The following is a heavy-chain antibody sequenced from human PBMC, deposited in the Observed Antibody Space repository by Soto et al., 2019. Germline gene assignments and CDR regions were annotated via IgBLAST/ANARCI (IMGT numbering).Heavy chain of an antibody. CDR2: IWYDGSNK. CDR3: ARENDYGDSRTYYYYYGMDV. V-gene: IGHV3-33*01. J-gene: IGHJ6*02. D-gene: IGHD4-17*01. CDR1: GFTFSSYG. Sequence: QVQLVESGGGVVQPGRSLRLSCAASGFTFSSYGMHWVRQAPGKGLEWVAVIWYDGSNKYYADSVKGRFTISRDNSKKSLYLQMNSLRAEDTAVYYCARENDYGDSRTYYYYYGMDVWGQGTTVTVSS.